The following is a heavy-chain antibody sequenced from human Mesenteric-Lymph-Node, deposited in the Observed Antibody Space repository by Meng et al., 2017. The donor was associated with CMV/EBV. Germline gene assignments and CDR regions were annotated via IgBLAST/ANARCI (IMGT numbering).Heavy chain of an antibody. V-gene: IGHV1-46*01. J-gene: IGHJ4*02. Sequence: YAFTNDYIHRGRQATGQGQEWMGIMKPGGGSTIYAQKFQGTITVTRDTSTSTVYKELSSLKSDDTAVYYWARVTYASSWSEEGFEYWGQGTLVTVSS. CDR1: YAFTNDY. CDR2: MKPGGGST. CDR3: ARVTYASSWSEEGFEY. D-gene: IGHD6-13*01.